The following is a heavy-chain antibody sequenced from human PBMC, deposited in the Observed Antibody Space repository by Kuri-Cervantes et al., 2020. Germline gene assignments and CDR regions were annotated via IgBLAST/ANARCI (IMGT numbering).Heavy chain of an antibody. J-gene: IGHJ6*02. V-gene: IGHV4-4*07. CDR3: AKDDRNNWSDVVGNFYYYYYGMDV. Sequence: GSLRLSCTVSGGSISSYYWSWIRQPAGKGLEWIGRIYTSGSTNYNPSLKSRVTMSVDTSKNQFSLRLSSVTAADTAVYYCAKDDRNNWSDVVGNFYYYYYGMDVWGQGTMVTVSS. CDR1: GGSISSYY. D-gene: IGHD1-26*01. CDR2: IYTSGST.